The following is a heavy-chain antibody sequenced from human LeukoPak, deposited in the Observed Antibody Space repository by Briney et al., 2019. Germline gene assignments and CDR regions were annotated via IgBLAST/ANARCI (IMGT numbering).Heavy chain of an antibody. CDR1: GYSFVSYY. Sequence: ASVKVSCKASGYSFVSYYLHWVRQAPGQGLEWMSWIDPYTGNTHYAQKFQGRLTVTRDTSISTTYMELSWLTSDDTAMYYCAREYSASEHWGQGTLVTVSS. D-gene: IGHD5-12*01. J-gene: IGHJ1*01. CDR2: IDPYTGNT. CDR3: AREYSASEH. V-gene: IGHV1-2*02.